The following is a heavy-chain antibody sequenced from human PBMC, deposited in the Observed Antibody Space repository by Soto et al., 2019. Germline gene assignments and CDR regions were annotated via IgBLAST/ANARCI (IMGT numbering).Heavy chain of an antibody. CDR2: IKSDASTI. J-gene: IGHJ4*02. D-gene: IGHD1-26*01. Sequence: EVQLVESGGGLVQPGGSLRLSCAASGFTFSSYWMHWVRQVPGKGLVWVSRIKSDASTIMYADSVKGRFTISRDNAKNTLYLPVNSLRPEETAVYYCVRGGSATYYGPFDSWGQGTLVTVSS. V-gene: IGHV3-74*03. CDR1: GFTFSSYW. CDR3: VRGGSATYYGPFDS.